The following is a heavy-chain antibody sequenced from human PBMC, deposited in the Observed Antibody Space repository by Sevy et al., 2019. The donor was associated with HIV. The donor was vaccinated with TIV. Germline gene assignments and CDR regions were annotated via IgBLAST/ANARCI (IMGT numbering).Heavy chain of an antibody. J-gene: IGHJ3*02. Sequence: GGSLRLSCSASGFTFSSYAMHWVRQAPGKGLEYVSAISSNGGSTYYADSVKGSFTISRDNSKNTLYLQMSSLRAEDTAVYYCVKGGLTIFGVVIPGDAFDIWGQGTMVTVSS. CDR2: ISSNGGST. CDR1: GFTFSSYA. CDR3: VKGGLTIFGVVIPGDAFDI. V-gene: IGHV3-64D*06. D-gene: IGHD3-3*01.